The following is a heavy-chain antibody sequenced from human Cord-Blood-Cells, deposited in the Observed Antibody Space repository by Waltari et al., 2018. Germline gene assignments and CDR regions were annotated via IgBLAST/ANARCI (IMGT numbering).Heavy chain of an antibody. V-gene: IGHV3-73*02. CDR3: TTDAFDI. CDR2: IRSKANSYAT. J-gene: IGHJ3*02. Sequence: EVQLVESGGGLVQPGGSLKLPCAASGFTFSGSAMRWVRQASGKGLEWVGRIRSKANSYATAYAASVKGRFTISRDDSKNTAYLQMNSLKTEDTAVYYCTTDAFDIWGQGTMVTVSS. CDR1: GFTFSGSA.